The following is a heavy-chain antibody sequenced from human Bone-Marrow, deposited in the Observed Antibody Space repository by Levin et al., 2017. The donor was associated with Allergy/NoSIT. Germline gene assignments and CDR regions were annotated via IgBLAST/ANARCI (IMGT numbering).Heavy chain of an antibody. CDR1: GGSISSGDYY. Sequence: RSQTLSLTCTVSGGSISSGDYYWSWIRQPPGKGLEWIGYIYYSGSTYYNPSLKSRVTISVDTSKNQFSLKLSSVTAADTAVYYCATSYCGGDCYRGSFDYWGQGTLVTVSS. J-gene: IGHJ4*02. CDR2: IYYSGST. D-gene: IGHD2-21*02. CDR3: ATSYCGGDCYRGSFDY. V-gene: IGHV4-30-4*01.